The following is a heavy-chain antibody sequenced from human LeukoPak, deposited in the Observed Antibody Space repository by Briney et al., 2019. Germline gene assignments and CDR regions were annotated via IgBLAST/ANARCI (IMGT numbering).Heavy chain of an antibody. J-gene: IGHJ4*02. Sequence: GGSLRLSCAASGFTFSNAWMSWVRQAPGKGLEFVGHIKSKIDGGTTDYTAPVKGRFTISRDDSKNTLYLQMNSLKTEDAAMYYCTPRVDTAPFDYWGQGTLVTVSS. V-gene: IGHV3-15*01. CDR3: TPRVDTAPFDY. D-gene: IGHD5-18*01. CDR1: GFTFSNAW. CDR2: IKSKIDGGTT.